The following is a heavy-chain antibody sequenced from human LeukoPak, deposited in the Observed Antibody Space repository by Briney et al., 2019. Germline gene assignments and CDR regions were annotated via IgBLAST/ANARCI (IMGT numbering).Heavy chain of an antibody. D-gene: IGHD6-19*01. Sequence: GGSLRLSCAASGFTFSSYGMHWVRQASGKGLEWVAVIWYDGSNKYYADSVKGRFTISRDNSKNTLYLQMNSLRAEDTAVYYCAREAVATARPFDYWGQGTLVTVSS. CDR1: GFTFSSYG. CDR2: IWYDGSNK. CDR3: AREAVATARPFDY. V-gene: IGHV3-33*01. J-gene: IGHJ4*02.